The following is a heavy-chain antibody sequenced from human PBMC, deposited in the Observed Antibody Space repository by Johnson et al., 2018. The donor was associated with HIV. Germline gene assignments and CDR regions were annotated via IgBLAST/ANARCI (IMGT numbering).Heavy chain of an antibody. J-gene: IGHJ3*02. D-gene: IGHD3-10*01. CDR2: IKNKADGGTP. CDR1: GFTFDDYG. V-gene: IGHV3-15*01. CDR3: TTGISWYGAITFDI. Sequence: VQLVESGGGVVRPGGSLRLSCAASGFTFDDYGMSWVRQAPGKGLEWAGHIKNKADGGTPDYAALVTGRFTISRDDSKNTLYLQMNSLKTEDTAVYYCTTGISWYGAITFDIWGQGTMVTVSS.